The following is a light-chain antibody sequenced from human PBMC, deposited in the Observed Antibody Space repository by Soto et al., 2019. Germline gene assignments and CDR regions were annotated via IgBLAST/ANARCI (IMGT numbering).Light chain of an antibody. Sequence: SYELTQPPSVSVAPGQTASITCGENNIGRKSVHWYQQKSGQAPVLVLYADNDRPSGIPERFSGSNSGDTATLTISRVESGDEADYFCQVWDSSCVQVVFGGGTRVTAL. CDR2: ADN. CDR3: QVWDSSCVQVV. J-gene: IGLJ2*01. CDR1: NIGRKS. V-gene: IGLV3-21*02.